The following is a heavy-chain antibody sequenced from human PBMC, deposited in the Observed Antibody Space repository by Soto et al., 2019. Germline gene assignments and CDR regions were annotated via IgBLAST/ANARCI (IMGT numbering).Heavy chain of an antibody. CDR2: INHSGST. Sequence: SETLSLTCSEYGGSFSGYYWSWIRQPPGKGLEWIGEINHSGSTNYNPSLKSRVTISVDTSKNQFSLKLSSVTAADTAVYYCARNSNQLLVWFEPWGQGTLVIVSS. V-gene: IGHV4-34*01. J-gene: IGHJ5*02. CDR1: GGSFSGYY. D-gene: IGHD2-2*01. CDR3: ARNSNQLLVWFEP.